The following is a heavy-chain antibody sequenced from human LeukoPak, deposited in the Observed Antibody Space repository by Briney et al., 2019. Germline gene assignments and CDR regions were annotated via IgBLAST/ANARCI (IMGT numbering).Heavy chain of an antibody. CDR3: ARAARVRIFDY. CDR2: ISYDGSNK. D-gene: IGHD1-14*01. J-gene: IGHJ4*02. V-gene: IGHV3-30*03. Sequence: GGPLRLSCAASGFTFSDYYMSWIRQAPGKGLEWVAVISYDGSNKYYADSVKGRFTISRDNSKNTLYLQMNSLRAEDTAVYYCARAARVRIFDYWGQGTLVTVSS. CDR1: GFTFSDYY.